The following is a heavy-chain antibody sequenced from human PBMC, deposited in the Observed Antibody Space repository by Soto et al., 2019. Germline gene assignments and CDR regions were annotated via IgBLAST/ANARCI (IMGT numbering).Heavy chain of an antibody. Sequence: AASVKVSCKASGYTFTGYYMHWVRQAPGQGLEWMGWINPNSGDTKYAQKFQGRVTMTRDTSTRTAYMEVSRLTSDDTAAYYCARSLSTIGGRPDSWGQGPLVTVSS. CDR2: INPNSGDT. V-gene: IGHV1-2*02. CDR3: ARSLSTIGGRPDS. D-gene: IGHD6-6*01. J-gene: IGHJ4*02. CDR1: GYTFTGYY.